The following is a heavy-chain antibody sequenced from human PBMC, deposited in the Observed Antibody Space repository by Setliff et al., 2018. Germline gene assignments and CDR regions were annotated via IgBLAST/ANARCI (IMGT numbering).Heavy chain of an antibody. D-gene: IGHD3-22*01. Sequence: EASVKVSCKASGGSFSNYAIIWVRQAPGQGPEWMGGIIPIYGSTNNAEKFQGRVTFSADESMSTVYMELSSLTSADTALYYCARDALYDSNDRNSYYGNWLDPWGQGTLVTVSS. CDR3: ARDALYDSNDRNSYYGNWLDP. V-gene: IGHV1-69*13. J-gene: IGHJ5*02. CDR2: IIPIYGST. CDR1: GGSFSNYA.